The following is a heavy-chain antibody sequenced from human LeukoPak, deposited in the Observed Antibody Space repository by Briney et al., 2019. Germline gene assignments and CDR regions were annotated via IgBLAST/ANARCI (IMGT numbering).Heavy chain of an antibody. CDR3: ARARIAVAGTGGDYFDY. CDR1: GGSISSSNW. J-gene: IGHJ4*02. D-gene: IGHD6-19*01. V-gene: IGHV4-4*02. Sequence: ASETLSLTCAVSGGSISSSNWWSWVGQPPGKGLEWIGEIYHSGSTNYNPSLKSRVTISVDKSKNQFSLKLSSVTAADTAVYYCARARIAVAGTGGDYFDYWGQGTLVTVSS. CDR2: IYHSGST.